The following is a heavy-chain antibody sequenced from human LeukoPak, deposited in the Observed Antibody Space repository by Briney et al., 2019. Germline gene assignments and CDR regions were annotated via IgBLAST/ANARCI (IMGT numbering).Heavy chain of an antibody. Sequence: GRSLRLSCAASGFTFGTYGMHWVRQAPGKGLEWVALISYDGSYKNYADSVKGRFSISRDTPRNTLFLQMNGLRTEDTAVYYCAKDLRAYRGSGGPYVDTWGQGTLVTVSS. D-gene: IGHD3-10*01. CDR3: AKDLRAYRGSGGPYVDT. J-gene: IGHJ5*02. V-gene: IGHV3-30*18. CDR2: ISYDGSYK. CDR1: GFTFGTYG.